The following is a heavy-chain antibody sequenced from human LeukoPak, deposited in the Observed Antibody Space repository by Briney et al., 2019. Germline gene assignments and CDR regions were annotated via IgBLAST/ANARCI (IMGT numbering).Heavy chain of an antibody. CDR3: ARESPYYYDSPDAFDI. V-gene: IGHV3-7*03. J-gene: IGHJ3*02. Sequence: GGSLRLSCTASGFTISTYWMSWIRQAPGKGLEWVANINQDGSKKYYVDSVKGRFTISRDNAKNSLYLQMNSLRAEDTAVYYCARESPYYYDSPDAFDIWGQGTMVTVSS. D-gene: IGHD3-22*01. CDR1: GFTISTYW. CDR2: INQDGSKK.